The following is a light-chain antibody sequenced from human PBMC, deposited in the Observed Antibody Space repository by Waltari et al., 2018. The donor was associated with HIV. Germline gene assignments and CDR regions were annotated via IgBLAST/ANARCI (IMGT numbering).Light chain of an antibody. CDR2: RDY. CDR1: NSNVGSKP. CDR3: VAWDDSLSGYV. Sequence: QSVLTQPPSASGTLGQRVTISCPGSNSNVGSKPVYWFQQVPGTAPKLLISRDYQRRSVIPDRFSGSKSGASASLTISGLRSEDEADYYCVAWDDSLSGYVFGTWTKVSVL. J-gene: IGLJ1*01. V-gene: IGLV1-47*01.